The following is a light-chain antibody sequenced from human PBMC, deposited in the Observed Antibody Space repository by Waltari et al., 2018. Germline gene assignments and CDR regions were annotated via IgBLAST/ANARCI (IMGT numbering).Light chain of an antibody. CDR1: QSVSSY. J-gene: IGKJ4*01. Sequence: VILTQSPATLSLSPGERATLSCRASQSVSSYLGWYQQKPGQATRLLIYGASSRATGIPDRCSGSGSGTDFTLTISSLEAEDVGVYHCYQHSSGLTFGGGTKVEIK. CDR3: YQHSSGLT. CDR2: GAS. V-gene: IGKV3-11*01.